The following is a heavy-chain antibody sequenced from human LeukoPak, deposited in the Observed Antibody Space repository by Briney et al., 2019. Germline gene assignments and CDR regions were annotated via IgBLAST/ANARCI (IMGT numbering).Heavy chain of an antibody. J-gene: IGHJ4*02. D-gene: IGHD6-13*01. CDR2: IWYDGSNK. CDR1: GFPFSSYW. V-gene: IGHV3-33*08. CDR3: ARPYIAAAGTSPFDY. Sequence: GGSLRLSCVASGFPFSSYWMTWARQAPGKGLEWVAVIWYDGSNKYYADSVKGRFTISRDNSKNTLYLQMNSLRAEDTAVYYCARPYIAAAGTSPFDYWGQGTLVTVSS.